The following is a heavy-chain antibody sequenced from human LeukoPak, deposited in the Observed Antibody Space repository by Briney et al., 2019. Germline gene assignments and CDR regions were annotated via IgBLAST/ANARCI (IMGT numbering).Heavy chain of an antibody. CDR2: ISGSGGST. CDR1: GCTFSSYA. V-gene: IGHV3-23*01. J-gene: IGHJ5*02. Sequence: PAGSLRLSCTASGCTFSSYAMSWVRQPPGKGLEWVSAISGSGGSTYYANSVHGRFTISRDNSKSTLYLQMNSLRAEDTAVYYCAKLRLLEWFPLSEWFDPWGQGTLVTVSS. CDR3: AKLRLLEWFPLSEWFDP. D-gene: IGHD3-3*01.